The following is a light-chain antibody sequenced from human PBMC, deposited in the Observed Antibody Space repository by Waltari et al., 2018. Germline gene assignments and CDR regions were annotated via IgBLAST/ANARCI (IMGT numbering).Light chain of an antibody. CDR2: GAS. Sequence: EIVMTQSTATLSVSPGERATLSCRASQSVSSNLAWSQQKPGQAPRLLIYGASTMATVIPARFSGSGSGTDFTLTISSLQSEDFAVYYCQQYNNWPPWTFGQGTKVEIK. V-gene: IGKV3-15*01. J-gene: IGKJ1*01. CDR1: QSVSSN. CDR3: QQYNNWPPWT.